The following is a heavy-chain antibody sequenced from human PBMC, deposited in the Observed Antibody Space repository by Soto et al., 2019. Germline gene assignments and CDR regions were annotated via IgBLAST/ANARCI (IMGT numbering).Heavy chain of an antibody. Sequence: SETLSLTCTVSGGSISSSTYYWGWMRQPPGKGLEWIASFFIGGNTYYNPSLKSRVTISVDTSKNQFSLKLSSVTAADTGVYYCARQGFGALHGLVDVWAQGTTVTVSS. J-gene: IGHJ6*02. V-gene: IGHV4-39*01. CDR2: FFIGGNT. CDR3: ARQGFGALHGLVDV. CDR1: GGSISSSTYY. D-gene: IGHD3-10*01.